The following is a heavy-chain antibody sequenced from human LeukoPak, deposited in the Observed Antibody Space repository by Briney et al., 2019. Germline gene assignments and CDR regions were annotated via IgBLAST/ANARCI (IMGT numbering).Heavy chain of an antibody. CDR1: GGSISSYY. V-gene: IGHV4-59*01. Sequence: SETLSLTCTVSGGSISSYYWSWIRQPPGKGLEWIGYIYYSGSTNYNPSLKSRVTISIDTSKNQFSLKLSSVTAADTAVYYCAGGYDSSGYYYDPIDYWGQGTLVTVSS. CDR2: IYYSGST. CDR3: AGGYDSSGYYYDPIDY. J-gene: IGHJ4*02. D-gene: IGHD3-22*01.